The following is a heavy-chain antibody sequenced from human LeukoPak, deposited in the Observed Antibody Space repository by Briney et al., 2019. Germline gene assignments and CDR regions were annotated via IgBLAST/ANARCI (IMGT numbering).Heavy chain of an antibody. CDR1: GFTFSSYS. CDR2: ISISSSTI. V-gene: IGHV3-48*01. Sequence: PGGSLRLSCAASGFTFSSYSMNWVRQAPGKGLEWVSYISISSSTIYYADSVKGRFTISRDNAKNSLDLQMNSLRAEDTAVYYCAREDRHLTIFGVVTSWFDPWGQGTLVTVSS. D-gene: IGHD3-3*01. CDR3: AREDRHLTIFGVVTSWFDP. J-gene: IGHJ5*02.